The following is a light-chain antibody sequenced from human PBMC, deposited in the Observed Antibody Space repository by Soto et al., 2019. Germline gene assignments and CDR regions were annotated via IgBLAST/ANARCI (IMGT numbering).Light chain of an antibody. Sequence: DIVMTQSPDSLAVSLRERAIINCKSSQSVLDRSNNKNYLTWYQRKPGQPPKPLIYWASTREFVVPDRFSGSGSGTDFTLTISRLQAEDVALYYCQQYYAIPRTFGQGTKVEIK. CDR2: WAS. V-gene: IGKV4-1*01. J-gene: IGKJ1*01. CDR1: QSVLDRSNNKNY. CDR3: QQYYAIPRT.